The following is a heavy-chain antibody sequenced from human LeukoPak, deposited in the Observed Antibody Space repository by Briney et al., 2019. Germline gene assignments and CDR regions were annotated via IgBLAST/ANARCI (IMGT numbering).Heavy chain of an antibody. V-gene: IGHV3-33*01. D-gene: IGHD6-13*01. J-gene: IGHJ3*02. CDR3: AREGDSGIAAPDI. CDR2: IWYDGSNK. Sequence: GGSLRLSCAASGFTFSSYGMHWVRQAPGKGLEWVAVIWYDGSNKYYADSVKGRFTISRDNSKNTLYLQMISLRAEDTAVYYCAREGDSGIAAPDIWGQGTMVTVSS. CDR1: GFTFSSYG.